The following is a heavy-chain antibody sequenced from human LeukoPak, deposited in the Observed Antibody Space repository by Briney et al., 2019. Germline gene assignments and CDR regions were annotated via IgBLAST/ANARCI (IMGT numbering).Heavy chain of an antibody. CDR1: GYTFTSYG. J-gene: IGHJ4*02. Sequence: ASVKVSCKASGYTFTSYGISWERQAPGQGLEWMGWISAYNGNTNYAQKLQGRVTMTPDTSTSTAYMELRSLRPDDTVVYYCARDALSSAGEYWGQGTLVTVSS. V-gene: IGHV1-18*01. CDR3: ARDALSSAGEY. CDR2: ISAYNGNT. D-gene: IGHD6-19*01.